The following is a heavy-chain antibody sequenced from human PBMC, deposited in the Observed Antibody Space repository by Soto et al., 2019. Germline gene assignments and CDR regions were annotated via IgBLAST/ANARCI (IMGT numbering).Heavy chain of an antibody. Sequence: SXXLXXXXXXSGXXISSXXXXXXXXXPXKGLEWIGYIYYSGSTNYNPSLKSRVTISVDTSKNQFSLKLSSVTAADTAVYYCAEGGGGHSYGYSWFDPWGQGTLVTVSS. CDR2: IYYSGST. J-gene: IGHJ5*02. CDR3: AEGGGGHSYGYSWFDP. D-gene: IGHD5-18*01. CDR1: GXXISSXX. V-gene: IGHV4-59*01.